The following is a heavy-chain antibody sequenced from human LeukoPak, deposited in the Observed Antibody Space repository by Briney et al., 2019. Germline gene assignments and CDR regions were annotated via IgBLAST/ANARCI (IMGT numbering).Heavy chain of an antibody. V-gene: IGHV4-59*08. CDR2: IYYSGST. CDR3: ASTERSVAVAGTFYFEY. D-gene: IGHD6-19*01. J-gene: IGHJ4*02. CDR1: GGSISSYY. Sequence: SETLSLTCTISGGSISSYYWSWIRQPPGKGPEWIGYIYYSGSTNYNPSLKSRVTISVDTSKNQFSLKLSSVTAADTAVYYCASTERSVAVAGTFYFEYWGQGTLVTVSS.